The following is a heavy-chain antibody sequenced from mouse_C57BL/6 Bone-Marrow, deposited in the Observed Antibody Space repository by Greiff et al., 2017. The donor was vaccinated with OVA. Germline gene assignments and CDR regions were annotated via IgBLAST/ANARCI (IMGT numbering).Heavy chain of an antibody. CDR1: GFTFSSYA. V-gene: IGHV5-9-1*02. Sequence: EVKVVESGEGLVKPGGSLKLSCAASGFTFSSYAMSWVRQTPEKRLEWVAYISSGGDYIYYADTVTGRFTISSDNARNTLYLQMSSLKAEDTAMYYCTRDGYYAMDYWGQGTSVTVSS. D-gene: IGHD2-3*01. CDR2: ISSGGDYI. CDR3: TRDGYYAMDY. J-gene: IGHJ4*01.